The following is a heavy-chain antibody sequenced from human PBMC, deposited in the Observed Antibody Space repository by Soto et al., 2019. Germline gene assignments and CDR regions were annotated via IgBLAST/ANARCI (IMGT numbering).Heavy chain of an antibody. J-gene: IGHJ6*02. V-gene: IGHV3-74*01. CDR2: INSDGSST. D-gene: IGHD3-9*01. CDR3: ARGGTGFRFRNYYYYGMDV. Sequence: GGSLRLSCAASGFTFSSYWMHWVRQAPGKGLVWVSRINSDGSSTSYADSVKGRFTISRDNAKNTLYLQMNSLRAEDTAVYYCARGGTGFRFRNYYYYGMDVWGQGTTVTVSS. CDR1: GFTFSSYW.